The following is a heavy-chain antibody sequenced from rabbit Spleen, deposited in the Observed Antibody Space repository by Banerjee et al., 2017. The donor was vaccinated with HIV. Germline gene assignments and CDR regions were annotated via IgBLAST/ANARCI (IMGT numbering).Heavy chain of an antibody. D-gene: IGHD1-1*01. V-gene: IGHV1S45*01. CDR2: INAITGKA. J-gene: IGHJ4*01. CDR3: VRGASSSGYYSL. CDR1: GVSFGDRDV. Sequence: QEQLEESAGGLVNPGGSLTLTCTASGVSFGDRDVMCWVRQAPGKGLEWIACINAITGKADYANWPKGRFTISKTSSTTVTLQMTSLTAADTATYFCVRGASSSGYYSLWGPGTLVTVS.